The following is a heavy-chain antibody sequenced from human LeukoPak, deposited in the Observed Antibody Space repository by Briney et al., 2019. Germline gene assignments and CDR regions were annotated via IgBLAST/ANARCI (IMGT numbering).Heavy chain of an antibody. D-gene: IGHD6-19*01. J-gene: IGHJ3*02. CDR3: AKPVRIAVALDAFDI. V-gene: IGHV3-23*01. CDR2: ISGSGGST. Sequence: GGSLRLSCAASGFTFSSYAMSWVRQAPGEGLEWVSAISGSGGSTYYADSVKGRFTISRDNSKNTLYLQMNSLRAEDTAVYYCAKPVRIAVALDAFDIWGQGTMVTVSS. CDR1: GFTFSSYA.